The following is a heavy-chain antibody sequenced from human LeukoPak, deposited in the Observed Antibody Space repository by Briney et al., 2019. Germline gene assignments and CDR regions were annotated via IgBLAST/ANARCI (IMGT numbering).Heavy chain of an antibody. CDR2: IRYDGGNK. CDR1: GFTFSSYG. J-gene: IGHJ4*02. D-gene: IGHD5-18*01. CDR3: AKGGNGYSYGYFDY. V-gene: IGHV3-30*02. Sequence: GGSLRLSCAASGFTFSSYGMHWVRQAPGKGLEWVAFIRYDGGNKYYADSVKGRFTISRDNSKNTLYLQVNSLRTEDTAVYYCAKGGNGYSYGYFDYWGQGTLVTVSS.